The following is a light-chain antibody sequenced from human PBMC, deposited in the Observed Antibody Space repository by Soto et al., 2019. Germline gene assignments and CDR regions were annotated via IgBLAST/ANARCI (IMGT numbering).Light chain of an antibody. J-gene: IGLJ1*01. Sequence: QSALTQPPSASGSPRQSVTISCTGTSSDVGGYNYVSWYQQHPGKAPKLMIYEVSKRPSGVPDRFSGSKSGNTASLTVSGLQAEDEADYYCSSYAGSIYVFGTGTKLTVL. CDR1: SSDVGGYNY. CDR3: SSYAGSIYV. CDR2: EVS. V-gene: IGLV2-8*01.